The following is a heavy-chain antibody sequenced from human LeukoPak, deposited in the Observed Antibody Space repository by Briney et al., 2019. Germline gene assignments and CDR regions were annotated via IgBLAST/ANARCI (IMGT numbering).Heavy chain of an antibody. Sequence: GGSLRLSCAASGFTVSNSAMSWVRQARGRGLEWVSTLSGSGITTYYAASVKGRFTISRDNSKNTLYLQMNSLRAEDTAVYYCAKGIYSSGWSYFDYWGHGTLVTVSS. J-gene: IGHJ4*01. CDR3: AKGIYSSGWSYFDY. D-gene: IGHD6-19*01. V-gene: IGHV3-23*01. CDR2: LSGSGITT. CDR1: GFTVSNSA.